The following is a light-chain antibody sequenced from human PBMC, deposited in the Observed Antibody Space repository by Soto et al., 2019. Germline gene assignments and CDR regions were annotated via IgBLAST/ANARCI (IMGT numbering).Light chain of an antibody. Sequence: QSALTQPASVSGSPGQSITISCTGTSSDVGSYPYVSWYQQHPGKAPKLMIYDVNSRPSGVSNRFSGSKSGNTASLTISGLQAEDEADYYCGSYTTSITVVFGGGTKLTVL. V-gene: IGLV2-14*01. CDR2: DVN. CDR3: GSYTTSITVV. CDR1: SSDVGSYPY. J-gene: IGLJ2*01.